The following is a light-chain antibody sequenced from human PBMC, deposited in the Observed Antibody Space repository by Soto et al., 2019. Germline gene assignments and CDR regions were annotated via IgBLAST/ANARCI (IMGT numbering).Light chain of an antibody. V-gene: IGKV1-17*01. CDR2: AAF. CDR3: LQHNTYPFT. Sequence: DIQMTQSPPSLPASVGDRVTITCRASQGIGNDLNWYQQKPGKGPKRLIYAAFSLQSGVPSRFSGSRSGTEFTLTISSLQPEDFATYYCLQHNTYPFTFGGGTKVEIK. CDR1: QGIGND. J-gene: IGKJ4*01.